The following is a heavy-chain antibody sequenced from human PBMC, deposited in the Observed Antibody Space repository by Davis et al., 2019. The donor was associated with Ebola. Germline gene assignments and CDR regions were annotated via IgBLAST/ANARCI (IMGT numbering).Heavy chain of an antibody. CDR2: IKQDGSEK. D-gene: IGHD6-13*01. V-gene: IGHV3-7*03. Sequence: GGSLRLSCAASGFTFSSYWMSWVRQAPGKGLEWVANIKQDGSEKYYVDSVKGRFTISRDNAKNSLYLQMNSLRAEDTAVYYCARDLESWYPRRGWFDPWGQGTLVTVSS. J-gene: IGHJ5*02. CDR3: ARDLESWYPRRGWFDP. CDR1: GFTFSSYW.